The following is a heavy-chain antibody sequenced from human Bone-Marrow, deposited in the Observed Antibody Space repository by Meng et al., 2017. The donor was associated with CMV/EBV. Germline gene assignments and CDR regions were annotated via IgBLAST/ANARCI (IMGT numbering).Heavy chain of an antibody. J-gene: IGHJ6*02. D-gene: IGHD2-15*01. CDR3: AREEAAHYYYYGMDV. Sequence: GESLKISCAASGFTFSSYSMNWVRQAPGKGLEWVSFISRSSSYIYNADSVKGRFTISRDNAKNSLYLQMNSLRAEDTAVYYCAREEAAHYYYYGMDVWGQGTTVTVSS. V-gene: IGHV3-21*01. CDR2: ISRSSSYI. CDR1: GFTFSSYS.